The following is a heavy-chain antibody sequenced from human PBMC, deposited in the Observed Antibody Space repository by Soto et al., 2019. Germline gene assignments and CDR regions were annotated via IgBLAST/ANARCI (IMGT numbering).Heavy chain of an antibody. J-gene: IGHJ5*01. CDR3: ARGVDS. V-gene: IGHV4-4*07. CDR1: GASINSYY. Sequence: QVQLQESGPGLVKPSETLSLTCTVSGASINSYYWSWIRQPAGKGLEYIGRIYASGSTNYHPSLKSRITMSVDTSQNQISLTLSSVTAADTAVYYCARGVDSWGQGTLVTVSS. CDR2: IYASGST.